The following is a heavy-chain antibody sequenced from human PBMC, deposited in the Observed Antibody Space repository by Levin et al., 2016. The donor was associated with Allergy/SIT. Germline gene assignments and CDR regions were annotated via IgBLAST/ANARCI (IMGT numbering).Heavy chain of an antibody. CDR3: AANFDF. CDR2: IWFDGSNE. Sequence: WIRQPPGKGLEWVAVIWFDGSNEYYADSVKGRFTISRDNSKNTLYLQMNSLRAEDTAVYYCAANFDFWGQGTLVTVSS. V-gene: IGHV3-33*01. J-gene: IGHJ4*02.